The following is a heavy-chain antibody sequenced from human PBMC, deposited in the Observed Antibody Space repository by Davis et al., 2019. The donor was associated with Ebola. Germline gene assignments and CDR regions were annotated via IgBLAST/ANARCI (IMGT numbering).Heavy chain of an antibody. V-gene: IGHV4-39*01. Sequence: PGGSLRLSCTVSGGSISSSSYYWGWIRQPPGKGLEWIGSIYYSGSTYYNPSLKSRVTISVDTSKNQFSLKLSSVTAADTAVYYCARAATPYYYYGMDVWGQGTTVTVSS. D-gene: IGHD6-25*01. CDR3: ARAATPYYYYGMDV. J-gene: IGHJ6*02. CDR1: GGSISSSSYY. CDR2: IYYSGST.